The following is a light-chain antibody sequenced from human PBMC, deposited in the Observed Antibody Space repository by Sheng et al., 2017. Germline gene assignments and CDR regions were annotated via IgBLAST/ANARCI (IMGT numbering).Light chain of an antibody. CDR1: QSVSSSY. J-gene: IGKJ2*01. V-gene: IGKV3-20*01. CDR2: DAS. CDR3: LQYNNWPPFT. Sequence: EIVLTQSPGTLSLSPGERATLSCRASQSVSSSYLAWYQHRPGQAPRLLIYDASNRATGIPARFSGSGSGTDFTLTISSLEPEDFAVYYCLQYNNWPPFTFGQGTKLEIK.